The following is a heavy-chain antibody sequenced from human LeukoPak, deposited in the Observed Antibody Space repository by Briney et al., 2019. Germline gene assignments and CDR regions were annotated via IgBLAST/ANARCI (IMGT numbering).Heavy chain of an antibody. D-gene: IGHD3-10*01. CDR2: INLNSGDT. J-gene: IGHJ6*03. CDR1: GYTFSDYY. V-gene: IGHV1-2*02. Sequence: ASVKLSCNTSGYTFSDYYIHWIRQPPGQGLELEGWINLNSGDTDYAQKFQGRVTVTRDTSISTAYMELGRLRSDDTAVYYCARVEEGYGSGRRENYYYYYMDVWGKGTTVTISS. CDR3: ARVEEGYGSGRRENYYYYYMDV.